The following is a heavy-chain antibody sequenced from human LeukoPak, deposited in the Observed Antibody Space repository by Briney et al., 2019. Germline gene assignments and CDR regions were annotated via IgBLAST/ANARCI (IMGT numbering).Heavy chain of an antibody. Sequence: GSLRLSCAASGFTVSSNYMSWVRQAPGKGLEWIGYIYYSGSTNYNPSLKSRVTISVDTSKNQFSLKLSSVTAADTAVYYCARENYYDSSGYYSNWFDPWGQGTLVTVSS. V-gene: IGHV4-59*02. CDR3: ARENYYDSSGYYSNWFDP. CDR2: IYYSGST. J-gene: IGHJ5*02. D-gene: IGHD3-22*01. CDR1: GFTVSSNY.